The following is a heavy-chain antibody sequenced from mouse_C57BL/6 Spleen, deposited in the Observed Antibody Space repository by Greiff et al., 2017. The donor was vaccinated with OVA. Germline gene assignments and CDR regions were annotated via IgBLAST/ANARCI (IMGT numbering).Heavy chain of an antibody. CDR3: ARGQLRLLISFDY. V-gene: IGHV1-53*01. CDR1: GYTFTSYW. D-gene: IGHD3-2*02. Sequence: VQLQQPGTELVKPGASVKLSCKASGYTFTSYWMHWVKQRPGQGLEWIGNINPSNGGTNYNEKFKSKATLTVDKSSSTAYMQLSRLTSEDSAVYYCARGQLRLLISFDYWGQGTTLTVSS. CDR2: INPSNGGT. J-gene: IGHJ2*01.